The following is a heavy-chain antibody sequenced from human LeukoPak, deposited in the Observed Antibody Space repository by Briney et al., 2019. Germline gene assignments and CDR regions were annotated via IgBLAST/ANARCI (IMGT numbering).Heavy chain of an antibody. CDR1: GYSISSGYY. CDR3: ARPYDSSGYYIRGAFDI. CDR2: IYHSGST. V-gene: IGHV4-38-2*01. Sequence: PSETLSLTCAVSGYSISSGYYWGWIRQPPGKGLEWIGSIYHSGSTYYNPSLKSRVSISVETSKNQFSLRLSSVTAADTAVYYCARPYDSSGYYIRGAFDIWGQGAMVTVS. D-gene: IGHD3-22*01. J-gene: IGHJ3*02.